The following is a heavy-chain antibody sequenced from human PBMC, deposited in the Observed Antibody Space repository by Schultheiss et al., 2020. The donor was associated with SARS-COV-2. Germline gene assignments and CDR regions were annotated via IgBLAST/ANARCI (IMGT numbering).Heavy chain of an antibody. CDR1: GFTFSSYE. Sequence: GGSLRLSCAASGFTFSSYEMNWVRQSPKKGLEWVAHISATSGTIYYAASVRGRFTVSRDNSKNTLYLQMNSLRAEDTAVYYCARDKCSGGSCYGGGMDVWGQGTTVTVSS. J-gene: IGHJ6*02. V-gene: IGHV3-48*01. CDR2: ISATSGTI. D-gene: IGHD2-15*01. CDR3: ARDKCSGGSCYGGGMDV.